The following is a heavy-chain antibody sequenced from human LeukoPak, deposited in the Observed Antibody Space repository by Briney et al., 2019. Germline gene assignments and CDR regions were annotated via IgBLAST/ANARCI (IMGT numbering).Heavy chain of an antibody. D-gene: IGHD3-22*01. CDR1: GGSFSGYY. Sequence: PSETLSLTCAVYGGSFSGYYWSWIRQPLGKGLEWIGEINHSGSTNYNPSLKSRVTISVDTSKNQFSLKLSSVPAADTAVYYCARYPWGSSGYYVFDYWGQGTLVTVSS. CDR3: ARYPWGSSGYYVFDY. J-gene: IGHJ4*02. V-gene: IGHV4-34*01. CDR2: INHSGST.